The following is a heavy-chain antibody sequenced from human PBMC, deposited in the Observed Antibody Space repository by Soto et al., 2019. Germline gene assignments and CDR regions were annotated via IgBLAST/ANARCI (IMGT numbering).Heavy chain of an antibody. D-gene: IGHD1-26*01. CDR3: ARAPPRGWVYYYMDV. Sequence: ASVKVSCKASGYTFTSYGISWVRQAPGQGLEWMGWISAYNGNTNYAQKLQGRVTMTTDTSTSTAYMELRSLRSDDTTVYYCARAPPRGWVYYYMDVWGKGTTVTVSS. CDR2: ISAYNGNT. V-gene: IGHV1-18*01. CDR1: GYTFTSYG. J-gene: IGHJ6*03.